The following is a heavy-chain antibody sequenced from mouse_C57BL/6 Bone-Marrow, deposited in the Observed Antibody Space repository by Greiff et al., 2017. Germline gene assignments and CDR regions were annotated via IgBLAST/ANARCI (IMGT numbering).Heavy chain of an antibody. CDR1: GYTFTDYY. V-gene: IGHV1-19*01. J-gene: IGHJ1*03. D-gene: IGHD2-3*01. Sequence: EVQLQQSGPVLVKPGASVKMSCKASGYTFTDYYMNWVKQSHGKSLEWIGVINPYNGGTSYNQKFKGKATLTVDKSSSTAYMELKSLTSEDSAVYYCARSDYDGYYFDVWGTGTTVTVSS. CDR2: INPYNGGT. CDR3: ARSDYDGYYFDV.